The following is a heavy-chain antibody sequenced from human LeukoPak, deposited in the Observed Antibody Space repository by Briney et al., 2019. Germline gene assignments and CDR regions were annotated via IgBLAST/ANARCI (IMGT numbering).Heavy chain of an antibody. Sequence: PSETLSLTCTVSGGSISSYYWSWIRQPPGKGLEWIGYIYYSGSTNYNPSLKSRVTISVDTSKNQFSLKLSSVTAADTAVYYCAHSLTMVRGVMSDYWGQGTLVTVSS. J-gene: IGHJ4*02. CDR2: IYYSGST. D-gene: IGHD3-10*01. CDR3: AHSLTMVRGVMSDY. V-gene: IGHV4-59*12. CDR1: GGSISSYY.